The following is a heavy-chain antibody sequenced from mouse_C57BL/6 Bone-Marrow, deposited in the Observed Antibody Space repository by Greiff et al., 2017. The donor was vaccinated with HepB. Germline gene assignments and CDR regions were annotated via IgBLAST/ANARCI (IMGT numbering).Heavy chain of an antibody. D-gene: IGHD2-1*01. CDR1: GFTFSSYA. CDR2: IRDGGSYT. CDR3: ARRYGNYGFAY. J-gene: IGHJ3*01. Sequence: EVMLVESGGGLVKPGGSLKLSCAASGFTFSSYAMSWVRQTPEKRLEWVATIRDGGSYTYYPDNVKGRFTISRYNGKNKLYLQMSQLKSEDTAMYYCARRYGNYGFAYWGQGTLVTVSA. V-gene: IGHV5-4*03.